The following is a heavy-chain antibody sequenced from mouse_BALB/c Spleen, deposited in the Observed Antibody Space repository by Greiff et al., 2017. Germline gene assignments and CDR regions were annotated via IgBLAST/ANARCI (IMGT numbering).Heavy chain of an antibody. J-gene: IGHJ2*01. V-gene: IGHV14-3*02. CDR2: IDPANGNT. CDR3: ALNWDVGGYYFDY. CDR1: GFNIKDTY. Sequence: EVQLQQSGAELVKPGASVKLSCTASGFNIKDTYMHWVKQRPEQGLEWIGRIDPANGNTKYDPKFQGKATITADTSSNTAYLQLSSLTSEDTAVYYCALNWDVGGYYFDYWGQGTTLTVSS. D-gene: IGHD4-1*01.